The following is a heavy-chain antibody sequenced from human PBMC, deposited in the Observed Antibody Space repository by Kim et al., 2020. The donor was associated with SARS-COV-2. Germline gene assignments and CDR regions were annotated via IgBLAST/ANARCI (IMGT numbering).Heavy chain of an antibody. Sequence: YNPSLKSRVTISVDTSKNQFSLKLSSVTAADTAVYYCARGSSGSYPNAEDWGQGTLVTVSS. D-gene: IGHD1-26*01. CDR3: ARGSSGSYPNAED. J-gene: IGHJ4*02. V-gene: IGHV4-39*01.